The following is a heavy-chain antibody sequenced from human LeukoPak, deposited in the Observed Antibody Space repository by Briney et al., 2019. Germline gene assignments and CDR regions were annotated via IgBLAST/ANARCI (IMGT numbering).Heavy chain of an antibody. CDR3: ARQLRWDQYYFDY. CDR1: GYTFTSYG. Sequence: ASVKVSCKASGYTFTSYGISWVRQAPGQGLEWMGWISAYNGDTKYALNLQGRVTMTTDTSTSTAYMELRSLRSDDTAVYYCARQLRWDQYYFDYWGQGTLVTVSS. D-gene: IGHD4-23*01. J-gene: IGHJ4*02. V-gene: IGHV1-18*01. CDR2: ISAYNGDT.